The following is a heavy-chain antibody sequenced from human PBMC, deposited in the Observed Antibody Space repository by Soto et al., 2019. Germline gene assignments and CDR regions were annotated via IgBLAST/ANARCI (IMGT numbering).Heavy chain of an antibody. J-gene: IGHJ6*02. V-gene: IGHV1-3*01. CDR1: GYSFSTYA. CDR2: INGGTGQT. CDR3: ARGKGMEENYYYYGLDI. D-gene: IGHD1-1*01. Sequence: ASVKVSCKASGYSFSTYAMHWVRQAPGQSLEWMGWINGGTGQTKFSQRFQDRITITRDTSASTAYMELSSLRSEDTAMYYCARGKGMEENYYYYGLDIWGQETTVTVSS.